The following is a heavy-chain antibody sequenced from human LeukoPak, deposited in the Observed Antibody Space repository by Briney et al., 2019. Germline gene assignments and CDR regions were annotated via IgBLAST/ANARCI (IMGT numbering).Heavy chain of an antibody. D-gene: IGHD2-21*01. V-gene: IGHV3-74*01. CDR3: ARVRIAAEVDY. CDR1: GFTFSSYW. CDR2: INNDGSST. Sequence: GGSLRLSCAASGFTFSSYWMHWVRQAPGRGLVWVSRINNDGSSTSYADSVKGRFTISRDNAKNTLHLQMNSLRAEDTAVYYCARVRIAAEVDYWGQGTLVTVSS. J-gene: IGHJ4*02.